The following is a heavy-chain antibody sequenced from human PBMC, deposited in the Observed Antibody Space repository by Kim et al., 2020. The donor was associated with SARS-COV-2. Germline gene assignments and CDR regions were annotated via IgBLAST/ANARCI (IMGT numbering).Heavy chain of an antibody. CDR1: GGSISSGGYY. J-gene: IGHJ4*02. Sequence: SETLSLTCTVSGGSISSGGYYWSWIRQHPGKGLEWIGYIYYSGSTHYNPSLKSRVTISVDTSKNQFSLKLSSVTAADTAVYYCARGGTIFGVVTRPFDYWGQGTLVTVSS. D-gene: IGHD3-3*01. CDR2: IYYSGST. CDR3: ARGGTIFGVVTRPFDY. V-gene: IGHV4-31*03.